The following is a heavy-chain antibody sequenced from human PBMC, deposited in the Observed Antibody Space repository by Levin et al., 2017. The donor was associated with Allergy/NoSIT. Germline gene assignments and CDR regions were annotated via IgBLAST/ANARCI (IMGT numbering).Heavy chain of an antibody. J-gene: IGHJ6*02. CDR3: ARVIAAAGNFPLRSGYYDYGMDV. Sequence: SETLSLTCAVYGGSFSGYYWSWIRQPPGKGLEWIGEINHSGSTNYNPSLKSRVTISVDTSKNQFSLKLSSVTAADTAVYYCARVIAAAGNFPLRSGYYDYGMDVWGQGTTVTVSS. V-gene: IGHV4-34*01. CDR1: GGSFSGYY. D-gene: IGHD6-13*01. CDR2: INHSGST.